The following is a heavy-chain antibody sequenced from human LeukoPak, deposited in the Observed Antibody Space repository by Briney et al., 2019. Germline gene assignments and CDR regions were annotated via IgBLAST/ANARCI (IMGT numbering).Heavy chain of an antibody. V-gene: IGHV4-34*01. D-gene: IGHD3-10*01. Sequence: PSETLSLTCAVYGGSFSGYYWSWIRQPPGKGLEWIGEINHSGSTNYNPSLKSRVTISVDTSKNQFSLKLSSVTAADTAVYYCARGRMVRGTRFDPWGQGTLVTVSS. J-gene: IGHJ5*02. CDR1: GGSFSGYY. CDR3: ARGRMVRGTRFDP. CDR2: INHSGST.